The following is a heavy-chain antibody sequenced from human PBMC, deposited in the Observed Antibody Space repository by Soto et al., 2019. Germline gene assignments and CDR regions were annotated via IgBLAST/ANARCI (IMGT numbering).Heavy chain of an antibody. Sequence: SLRLSCAASGFTFSSYAMHWVRQAPGKGLEWVAVISYDGSNKYYADSVKGRFTISRDNSKNTLYLQMNSLRAEDTAVYYCARDLRYCSGGSCYAGYFDYWGQGTLVTVSS. V-gene: IGHV3-30-3*01. CDR2: ISYDGSNK. D-gene: IGHD2-15*01. J-gene: IGHJ4*02. CDR1: GFTFSSYA. CDR3: ARDLRYCSGGSCYAGYFDY.